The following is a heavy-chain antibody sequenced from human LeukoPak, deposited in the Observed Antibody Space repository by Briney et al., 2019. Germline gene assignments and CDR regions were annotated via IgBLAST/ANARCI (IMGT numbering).Heavy chain of an antibody. CDR3: TRGRWGLQS. Sequence: PSETLSLTCTVSGASVTDYYWSWIRQSPGKGLEWISYIHHSGNSDYNPSLRSRVTTSLDTSKNQFSLNLISVTAADTAVYYCTRGRWGLQSWSQGTLVTASS. V-gene: IGHV4-59*02. CDR1: GASVTDYY. J-gene: IGHJ5*02. CDR2: IHHSGNS. D-gene: IGHD7-27*01.